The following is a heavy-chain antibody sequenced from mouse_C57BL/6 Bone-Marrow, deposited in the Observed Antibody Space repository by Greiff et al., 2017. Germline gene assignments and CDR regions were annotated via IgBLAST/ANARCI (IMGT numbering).Heavy chain of an antibody. CDR2: IDPENGDT. Sequence: EVQLQESGAELVRPGASVKLSCTASGFNIKDDYMHWVKQRPEQGLEWIGWIDPENGDTEYASKFQGKATITADTSSNTAYLQLSSLTSEDTAVYYCTTDYGYGGGITTYYFDYWGQGTTLTVSS. CDR1: GFNIKDDY. J-gene: IGHJ2*01. CDR3: TTDYGYGGGITTYYFDY. D-gene: IGHD2-2*01. V-gene: IGHV14-4*01.